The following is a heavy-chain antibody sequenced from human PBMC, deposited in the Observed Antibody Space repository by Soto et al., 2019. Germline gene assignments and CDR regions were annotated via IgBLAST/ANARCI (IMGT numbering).Heavy chain of an antibody. CDR2: IYRGGET. J-gene: IGHJ6*02. V-gene: IGHV3-66*01. Sequence: GGSLRLSCTGSGFTVSDNYMNWVRQAPGKGLEWVSVIYRGGETHYADSVKGRFTISRDSSKNTVFLQMNSLRADDTAVYYCARAPQGYCSGGSCTYYAMDVWGQGTTVTVSS. CDR3: ARAPQGYCSGGSCTYYAMDV. D-gene: IGHD2-15*01. CDR1: GFTVSDNY.